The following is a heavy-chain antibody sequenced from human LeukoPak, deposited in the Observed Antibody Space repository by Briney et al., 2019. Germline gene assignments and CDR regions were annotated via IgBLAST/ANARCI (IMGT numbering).Heavy chain of an antibody. CDR2: INPNSGDT. Sequence: ASVKVSCKASGYTFTDYYMHWVRQAPGQGLEWMGWINPNSGDTNYAQKFQGRVTMTRDTTISTAYMDLSRLTSDGTAVYYCARDRGRISDYYGSGRSLYYYMDVWGKGTTVTVSS. D-gene: IGHD3-10*01. J-gene: IGHJ6*03. CDR3: ARDRGRISDYYGSGRSLYYYMDV. CDR1: GYTFTDYY. V-gene: IGHV1-2*02.